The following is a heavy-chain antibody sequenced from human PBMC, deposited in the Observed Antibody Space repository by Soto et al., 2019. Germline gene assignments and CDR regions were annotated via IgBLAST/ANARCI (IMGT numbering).Heavy chain of an antibody. Sequence: AGGSLRLSCAASGFTFSSYAMNWVRRAPGKGLEWISVISDSGHSAYYADSVKGRFTISRDNSKNTLYLQIKSLRAEDTAAYYCAKGGPTFLNWFGPWGQGTLVTVSS. J-gene: IGHJ5*02. V-gene: IGHV3-23*01. CDR3: AKGGPTFLNWFGP. CDR2: ISDSGHSA. CDR1: GFTFSSYA. D-gene: IGHD5-12*01.